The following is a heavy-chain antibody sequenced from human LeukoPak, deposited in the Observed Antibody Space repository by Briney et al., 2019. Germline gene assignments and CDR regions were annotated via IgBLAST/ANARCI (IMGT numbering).Heavy chain of an antibody. D-gene: IGHD3-10*01. CDR2: ISYDGRNK. CDR1: GFTFSSYA. J-gene: IGHJ4*02. V-gene: IGHV3-30*04. CDR3: AKGAYGSGSYFDY. Sequence: GGSLRLSCAASGFTFSSYAMHWVRQAPGKGLEWVAIISYDGRNKDYADSVKGRFTISRDNSKNTLYLQMNSLRAEDTAVYYCAKGAYGSGSYFDYWGQGTLVTVSS.